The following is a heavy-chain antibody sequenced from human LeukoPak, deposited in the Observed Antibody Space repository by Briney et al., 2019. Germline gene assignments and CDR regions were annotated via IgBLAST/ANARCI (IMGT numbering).Heavy chain of an antibody. V-gene: IGHV3-23*01. Sequence: HPGGSLRLSCATSGFTFTNYAMNWVRQAPGKGLEWVSAVTGPGDTTYYADSVKGRFFMSRGDSKTTVYLQMNSLRAEDTAIYYCAKGAEIDLWGQGTLVIVSS. CDR1: GFTFTNYA. D-gene: IGHD3-16*01. J-gene: IGHJ5*02. CDR3: AKGAEIDL. CDR2: VTGPGDTT.